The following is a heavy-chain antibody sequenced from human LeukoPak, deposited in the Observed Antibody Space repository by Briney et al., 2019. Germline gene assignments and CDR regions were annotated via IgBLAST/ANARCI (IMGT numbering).Heavy chain of an antibody. J-gene: IGHJ3*02. CDR1: GFTFDDYA. V-gene: IGHV3-9*01. D-gene: IGHD3-9*01. CDR3: AKTYYDILTGYRTDAFDI. CDR2: ISWNSGSI. Sequence: GRSLRLSCAASGFTFDDYAMHWVRQAPGKGLEWVSGISWNSGSIGYADSVKGRFTISRDNAKNSLYLRMNSLRAEDTALYYCAKTYYDILTGYRTDAFDIWGQGTMVTVSS.